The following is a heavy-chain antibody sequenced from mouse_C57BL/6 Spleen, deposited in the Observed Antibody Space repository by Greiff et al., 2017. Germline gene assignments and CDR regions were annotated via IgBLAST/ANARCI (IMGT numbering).Heavy chain of an antibody. CDR3: TRPLYDGYYGFAY. CDR2: IRNKANNHAT. Sequence: EVQGVESGGGLVQPGGSMKLSCAASGFTFSDAWMDWVRQSPEKGLEWVAEIRNKANNHATYYAESVKGRFTISRDDSKSSVYLQMNSLRAEDTGIYYCTRPLYDGYYGFAYWGQGTLVTVSA. J-gene: IGHJ3*01. D-gene: IGHD2-3*01. V-gene: IGHV6-6*01. CDR1: GFTFSDAW.